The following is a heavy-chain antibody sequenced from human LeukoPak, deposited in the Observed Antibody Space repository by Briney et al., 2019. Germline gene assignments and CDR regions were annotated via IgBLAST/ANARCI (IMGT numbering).Heavy chain of an antibody. CDR3: ARDPYSGMYSAFYYYYMDV. Sequence: GGSLRLSCAASGFTFSNYNMNWVRHAPGKGLEWVSSITSSSNYIFYADSVKGRFTISRDNAKNSLYLQMNSLRAEDTAVYYCARDPYSGMYSAFYYYYMDVWGKGTTVTVSS. D-gene: IGHD1-26*01. J-gene: IGHJ6*03. V-gene: IGHV3-21*01. CDR1: GFTFSNYN. CDR2: ITSSSNYI.